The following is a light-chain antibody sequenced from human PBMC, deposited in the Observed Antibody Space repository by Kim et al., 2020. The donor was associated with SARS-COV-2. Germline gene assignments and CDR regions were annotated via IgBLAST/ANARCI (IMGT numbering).Light chain of an antibody. CDR3: AVWDDSLNGPV. V-gene: IGLV1-44*01. CDR1: TSNIGSNS. CDR2: TND. J-gene: IGLJ3*02. Sequence: GPRVTISCSGSTSNIGSNSVNWYQHLPGTAPKLLIYTNDQRPSGVPDRFSGSKSGTSASLAISGLQSEDEADYYCAVWDDSLNGPVFGGGTKLTVL.